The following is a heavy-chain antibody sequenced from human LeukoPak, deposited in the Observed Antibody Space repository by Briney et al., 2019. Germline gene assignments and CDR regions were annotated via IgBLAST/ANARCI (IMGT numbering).Heavy chain of an antibody. CDR1: GGIYRRYS. V-gene: IGHV1-69*16. J-gene: IGHJ1*01. Sequence: ASVKVSCKASGGIYRRYSITWVRQAPGQGLEWMGGIVPPLGTANYAQKFQGRVTITTDESTNTADMELTSLTSEDAAVYYCTTYGSNIAEYFEHWGQGTLVSVSS. CDR2: IVPPLGTA. CDR3: TTYGSNIAEYFEH. D-gene: IGHD4-23*01.